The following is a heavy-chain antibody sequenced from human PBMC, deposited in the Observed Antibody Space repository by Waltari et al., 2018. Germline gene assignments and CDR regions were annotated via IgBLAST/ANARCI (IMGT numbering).Heavy chain of an antibody. V-gene: IGHV4-34*01. D-gene: IGHD6-19*01. CDR1: GGSFSGYY. CDR2: INHSGST. CDR3: GRHGGWYGGGDY. J-gene: IGHJ4*02. Sequence: QVQLQQWGAGLLKPSETLSLTCAVYGGSFSGYYWSWIRQPPGKGLEWIGEINHSGSTHYNPSLKSGVPISVDTSKNQFSRKLSSVTAADTAVYYCGRHGGWYGGGDYWGQGTLVTVSS.